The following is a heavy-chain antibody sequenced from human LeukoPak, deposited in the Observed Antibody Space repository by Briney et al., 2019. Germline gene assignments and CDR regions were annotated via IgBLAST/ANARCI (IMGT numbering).Heavy chain of an antibody. V-gene: IGHV3-7*01. CDR2: IKEDGGET. D-gene: IGHD4/OR15-4a*01. J-gene: IGHJ4*02. CDR1: GIVFSNYW. Sequence: GGSLRLSCVASGIVFSNYWMGWVRQAPGKGLEWVANIKEDGGETYVDSVKGRFTISRDNAKNSLDLQMNSLRDEDTAVYYCARRKEVQTTFDYWGQGTLVTVSS. CDR3: ARRKEVQTTFDY.